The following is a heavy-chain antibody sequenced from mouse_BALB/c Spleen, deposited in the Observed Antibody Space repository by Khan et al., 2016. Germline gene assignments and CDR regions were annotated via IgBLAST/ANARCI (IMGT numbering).Heavy chain of an antibody. CDR2: IWAGGGT. V-gene: IGHV2-9*02. D-gene: IGHD1-2*01. CDR3: ARDPEFITSSTGTMDY. J-gene: IGHJ4*01. CDR1: GFSLTRYG. Sequence: QVQLKESGPGLVAPSQSLSITCTVSGFSLTRYGVHWVRQPPGKGLEWLGVIWAGGGTDYNSALMSRLRISKDNSKSQVFLKMDSLQTDDAAMYYSARDPEFITSSTGTMDYWGQGTSVTVSS.